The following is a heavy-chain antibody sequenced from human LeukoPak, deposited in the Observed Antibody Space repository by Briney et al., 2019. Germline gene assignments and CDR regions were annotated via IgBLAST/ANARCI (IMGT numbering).Heavy chain of an antibody. J-gene: IGHJ6*02. D-gene: IGHD1-14*01. Sequence: SETLSLTCTVSGGSISSGGYYWSWIRQHPGKGLEWIGNIYYSGSTYYNPSLKSRVTISVDTSKNQFSLKLSSVTAADTAVYYCARGTVPGNQGYSPPYGMDVWGQGTTVTVSS. CDR2: IYYSGST. CDR3: ARGTVPGNQGYSPPYGMDV. CDR1: GGSISSGGYY. V-gene: IGHV4-31*03.